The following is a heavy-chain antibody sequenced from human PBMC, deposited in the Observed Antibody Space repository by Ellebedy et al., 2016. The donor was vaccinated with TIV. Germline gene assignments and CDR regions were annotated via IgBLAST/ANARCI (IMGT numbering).Heavy chain of an antibody. V-gene: IGHV3-48*02. Sequence: GGSLRLSCAASGFTFSSYGFHWVRQAPGKGLEWVSYIGGRSSKTHYADSVKGRFTISRDNAKNSLFLQMNSLTDEDTARYYCTRDPGGAPDLTLGNWGQGVLVTVSS. D-gene: IGHD3-16*01. J-gene: IGHJ4*02. CDR3: TRDPGGAPDLTLGN. CDR2: IGGRSSKT. CDR1: GFTFSSYG.